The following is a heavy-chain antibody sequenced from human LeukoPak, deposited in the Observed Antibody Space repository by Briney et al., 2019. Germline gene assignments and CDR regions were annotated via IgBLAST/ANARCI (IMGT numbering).Heavy chain of an antibody. CDR2: INHSGST. V-gene: IGHV4-34*01. CDR1: GFTFSAYH. J-gene: IGHJ2*01. Sequence: GSLRLSCAASGFTFSAYHINWVRQAPGKGLEWIGEINHSGSTNYNPSLKSRVTISVDTSKNQFSLKLSSVTAADTAVYYCARGEGLDRPWYFDLWGRGTLVTVSS. CDR3: ARGEGLDRPWYFDL. D-gene: IGHD3-9*01.